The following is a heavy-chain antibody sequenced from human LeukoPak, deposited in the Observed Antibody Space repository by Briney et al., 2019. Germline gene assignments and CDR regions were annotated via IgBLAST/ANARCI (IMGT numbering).Heavy chain of an antibody. CDR3: ARLPMAMGVFDY. CDR2: IYYSGST. V-gene: IGHV4-39*01. J-gene: IGHJ4*02. CDR1: GGSINSSSSYY. Sequence: PSETLSLTCAVSGGSINSSSSYYWGWIRQPPGKGLEWIGSIYYSGSTYHNPSLKSRVTISVDTSKNQFSLKLSSVTAADTAVYYCARLPMAMGVFDYWGQGTQVTVSS. D-gene: IGHD3-10*01.